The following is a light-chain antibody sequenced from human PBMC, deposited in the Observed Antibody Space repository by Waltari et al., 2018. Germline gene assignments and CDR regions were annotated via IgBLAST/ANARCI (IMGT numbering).Light chain of an antibody. Sequence: TVMTQSPATLSVSPGERVTISCRASQSVSTNLAWYQQKPGQAPRLLIDGASTRATGTPARFSGSGSGKDFTLTISSLQSEDFAIYYCQQYSNWPPITFGQGTLLEIK. CDR2: GAS. CDR1: QSVSTN. J-gene: IGKJ5*01. V-gene: IGKV3-15*01. CDR3: QQYSNWPPIT.